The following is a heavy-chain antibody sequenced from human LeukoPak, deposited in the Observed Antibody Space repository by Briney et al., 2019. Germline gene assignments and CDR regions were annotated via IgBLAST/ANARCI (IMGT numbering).Heavy chain of an antibody. V-gene: IGHV4-59*01. Sequence: SETLSLTCTVSGGSISSYYWSWIRQPPEKGLEWIGYIYYSGSTNYNPSLKSRVTISVDTSKNQFSLKLSSVTAADTAVYYCASTGIYNDAFDIWGQGTMVTVSS. CDR3: ASTGIYNDAFDI. D-gene: IGHD5-12*01. CDR1: GGSISSYY. J-gene: IGHJ3*02. CDR2: IYYSGST.